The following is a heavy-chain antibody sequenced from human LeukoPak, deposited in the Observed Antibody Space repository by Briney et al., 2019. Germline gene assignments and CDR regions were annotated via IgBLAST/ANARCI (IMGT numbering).Heavy chain of an antibody. CDR1: GYTFTSYG. J-gene: IGHJ6*03. Sequence: GASVKVSCKASGYTFTSYGISWVRQAPGQGLEWMGWISAYNGNTNYAQKLQGRVTMTTDTSTSTAYMELRSLRSDDTAVYYCARAYGSGWSHYYYYYMDVWGKGTTVTISS. V-gene: IGHV1-18*01. CDR3: ARAYGSGWSHYYYYYMDV. CDR2: ISAYNGNT. D-gene: IGHD6-19*01.